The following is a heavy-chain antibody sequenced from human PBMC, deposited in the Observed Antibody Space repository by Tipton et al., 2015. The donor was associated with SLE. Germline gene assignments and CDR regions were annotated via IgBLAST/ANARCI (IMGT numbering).Heavy chain of an antibody. V-gene: IGHV3-48*03. J-gene: IGHJ4*02. CDR3: ARGDYHFDL. Sequence: GSLRLSCAASGFTFSTTEMNWVRQAPGKGLEWLAYISGGGTKYYADSLKGRLTISRDNAKNSLFLHMSSLRGEDTAVYYCARGDYHFDLWGQGALVTVSS. D-gene: IGHD3-16*01. CDR1: GFTFSTTE. CDR2: ISGGGTK.